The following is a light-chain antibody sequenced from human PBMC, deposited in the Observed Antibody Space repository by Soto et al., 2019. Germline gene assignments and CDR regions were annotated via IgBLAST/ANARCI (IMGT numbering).Light chain of an antibody. CDR2: LGS. J-gene: IGKJ1*01. V-gene: IGKV2-28*01. CDR1: QSLLHSNGYNY. CDR3: MQALQTTWT. Sequence: DIVMTQSPLSLPVTPGEPASISCRSSQSLLHSNGYNYLDWYLQKPGQSPQLLIYLGSNRASGVHDRFSGSGSGTDFTLKISRVEAKDVGVYYCMQALQTTWTFGQGTKVEIK.